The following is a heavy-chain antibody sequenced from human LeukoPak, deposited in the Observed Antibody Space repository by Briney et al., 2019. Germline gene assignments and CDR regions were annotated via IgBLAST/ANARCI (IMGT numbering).Heavy chain of an antibody. CDR2: ISAYNGNT. CDR1: GYTFTSYG. J-gene: IGHJ4*02. Sequence: GASVKVSCKASGYTFTSYGISWVRQAPGQGLEWMGWISAYNGNTNYAQKLQGRVTMTTDTSTSTAYMALRSLRSDDTAVYYCARAHSSSWSQEGDYWGQGTLVTVSS. V-gene: IGHV1-18*01. CDR3: ARAHSSSWSQEGDY. D-gene: IGHD6-13*01.